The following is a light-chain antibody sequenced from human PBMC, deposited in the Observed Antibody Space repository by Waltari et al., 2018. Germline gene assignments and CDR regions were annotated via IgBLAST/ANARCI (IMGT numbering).Light chain of an antibody. CDR3: QHYKNLPVS. CDR2: HTS. CDR1: QSVSIY. J-gene: IGKJ1*01. Sequence: LVLTQSPGPLSLSPGERATLSCRASQSVSIYLAWYQQKPGQAPRLLIYHTSTRATGIPDRFSGSGSGTDFSLTISGLEPEDFAVYYCQHYKNLPVSFGQGTRVEIK. V-gene: IGKV3-20*01.